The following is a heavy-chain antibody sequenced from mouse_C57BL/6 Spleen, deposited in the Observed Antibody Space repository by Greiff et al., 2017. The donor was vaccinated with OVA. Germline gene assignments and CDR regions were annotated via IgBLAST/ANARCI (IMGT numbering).Heavy chain of an antibody. Sequence: EVQLQESGPGLVKPSQSLSLTCSVTGYSITSGYYWNWIRQFPGNKLEWMGYISYDGSNNYNPSLKNRISITRDTSKNQFFLKLNSVTTEDTATYYCASYYDYETLDYWGQGTTLTVSS. CDR1: GYSITSGYY. D-gene: IGHD2-4*01. CDR3: ASYYDYETLDY. J-gene: IGHJ2*01. CDR2: ISYDGSN. V-gene: IGHV3-6*01.